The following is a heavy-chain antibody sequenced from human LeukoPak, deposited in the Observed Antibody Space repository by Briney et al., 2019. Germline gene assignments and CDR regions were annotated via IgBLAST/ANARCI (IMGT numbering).Heavy chain of an antibody. CDR3: AKGGGWIVVVPAASSYFDY. J-gene: IGHJ4*02. CDR2: ISGSGGST. CDR1: GFTFSSYA. V-gene: IGHV3-23*01. D-gene: IGHD2-2*01. Sequence: GGSLRLSCAASGFTFSSYAMSWVRQAPGKGLEWVSAISGSGGSTYYADSVKGRFTISRDNSKNTLYLQMNGLRAEDTAVYYCAKGGGWIVVVPAASSYFDYWGQGTLVTVSS.